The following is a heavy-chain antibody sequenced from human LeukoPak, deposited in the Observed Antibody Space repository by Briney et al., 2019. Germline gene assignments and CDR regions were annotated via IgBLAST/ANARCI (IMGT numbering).Heavy chain of an antibody. Sequence: SETLSLTCAVSGVSITKPGYSWGWLRQPPGKGLEWIGNIYNSGSTYYNPSLKSRVTISVDTSKNQFSLKLTSVTAADTAVYYCARGGGRYLFDPWGQGTLVTVSS. CDR1: GVSITKPGYS. CDR3: ARGGGRYLFDP. V-gene: IGHV4-39*01. D-gene: IGHD1-26*01. J-gene: IGHJ5*02. CDR2: IYNSGST.